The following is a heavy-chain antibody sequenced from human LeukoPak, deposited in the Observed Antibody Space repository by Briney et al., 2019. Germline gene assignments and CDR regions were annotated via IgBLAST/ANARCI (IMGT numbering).Heavy chain of an antibody. D-gene: IGHD1-26*01. CDR1: GGSISTYY. J-gene: IGHJ4*02. CDR2: IYYSGST. Sequence: NPSETLSLTCTVSGGSISTYYWTWIRQPPGKGLEWIGYIYYSGSTNHNPSLKSRVTISVDTSKNQFSLKLSSVTAADTAVYYCARWSEWERQIDYWGQGTLVTVSS. CDR3: ARWSEWERQIDY. V-gene: IGHV4-59*01.